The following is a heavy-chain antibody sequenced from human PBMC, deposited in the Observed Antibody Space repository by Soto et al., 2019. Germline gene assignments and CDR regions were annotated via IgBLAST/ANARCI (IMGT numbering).Heavy chain of an antibody. CDR1: GFSLSSIGMC. J-gene: IGHJ5*01. Sequence: QTLTLTCTFSGFSLSSIGMCVSWIRQPPGKALEWLALIDWDGDEYYSTSLKTRLTISKDTSKNQVVLTMSNMDPVDTATYYCARSITRSAFFNWFDSWGQGTLVTVSS. CDR2: IDWDGDE. V-gene: IGHV2-70*01. D-gene: IGHD3-3*01. CDR3: ARSITRSAFFNWFDS.